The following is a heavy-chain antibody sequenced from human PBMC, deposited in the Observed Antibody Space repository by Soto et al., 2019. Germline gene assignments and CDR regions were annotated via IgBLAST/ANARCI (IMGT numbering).Heavy chain of an antibody. Sequence: TSETLSLTCTVSGGSISSSSYYWGWIRQPPGKGLEWIGNIYYSGSTFYNPSLKSRVTISVDTSKNQFSLRLSSVTAADTAVYYCARITGSSAPLWGQGTLVTVSS. CDR3: ARITGSSAPL. D-gene: IGHD1-20*01. CDR1: GGSISSSSYY. V-gene: IGHV4-39*01. J-gene: IGHJ4*02. CDR2: IYYSGST.